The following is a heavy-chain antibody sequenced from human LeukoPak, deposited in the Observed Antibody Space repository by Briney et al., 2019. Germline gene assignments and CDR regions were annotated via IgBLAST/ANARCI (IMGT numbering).Heavy chain of an antibody. CDR1: GFTFSSYA. D-gene: IGHD3-10*01. V-gene: IGHV3-30*04. J-gene: IGHJ6*02. CDR3: AREYGSGSSNYYYYGMDV. Sequence: GGSLRLSCAASGFTFSSYAMHWVRQAPGKGLEWVAVISYDGSNKYYADSVKGRFIISRDNSKNTLYLQMNSLRAEDTAVYYCAREYGSGSSNYYYYGMDVWGQGTTVTVSS. CDR2: ISYDGSNK.